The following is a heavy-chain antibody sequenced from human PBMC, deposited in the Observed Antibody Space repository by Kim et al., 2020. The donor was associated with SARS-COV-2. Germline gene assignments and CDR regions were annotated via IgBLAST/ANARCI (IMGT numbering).Heavy chain of an antibody. CDR2: A. V-gene: IGHV1-69*01. CDR3: ARATPDYRLDY. D-gene: IGHD4-17*01. Sequence: ANSAQKFPGRVTITADQSTSTAYMELSSLRSEDTAVYYCARATPDYRLDYWGQGTLVTVSS. J-gene: IGHJ4*02.